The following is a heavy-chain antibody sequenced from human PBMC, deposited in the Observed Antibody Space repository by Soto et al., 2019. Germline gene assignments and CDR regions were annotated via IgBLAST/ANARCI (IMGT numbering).Heavy chain of an antibody. CDR1: GFTFSDYY. V-gene: IGHV3-23*04. CDR3: AKGAAFYYYYGMDV. D-gene: IGHD2-15*01. Sequence: VQLVESGGGLVKPGGSLRLSCAASGFTFSDYYMSWIRQAPGKGLEWVSSISAGGGSTYYADSVKGRFTISRDNSQITLYLQMNSLRAEDTALYYCAKGAAFYYYYGMDVWGQGTTVTVSS. J-gene: IGHJ6*02. CDR2: ISAGGGST.